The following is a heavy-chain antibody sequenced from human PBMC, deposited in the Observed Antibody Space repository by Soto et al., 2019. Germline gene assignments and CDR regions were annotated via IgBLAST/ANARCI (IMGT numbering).Heavy chain of an antibody. V-gene: IGHV1-18*04. J-gene: IGHJ5*02. CDR2: ISAYNGNT. D-gene: IGHD3-3*01. CDR3: ARVRPMYYDFWSGYIDIPSPYNWFDP. Sequence: ASVKVSCKASGYTFTSYGISWVRQAPGQGLEWMGWISAYNGNTNYAQKLQGRVTMTTDTSTSTAYMELRGLRSDDTAVYYCARVRPMYYDFWSGYIDIPSPYNWFDPWGQGTLVTVSS. CDR1: GYTFTSYG.